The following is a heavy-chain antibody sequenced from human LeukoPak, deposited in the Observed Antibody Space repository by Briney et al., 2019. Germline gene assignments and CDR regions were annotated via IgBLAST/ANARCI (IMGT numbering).Heavy chain of an antibody. V-gene: IGHV4-59*01. J-gene: IGHJ5*02. CDR1: GGSISSYY. CDR2: IYYSGST. Sequence: SETLSLTCTVSGGSISSYYWSWIGQPPGKGLEWIGYIYYSGSTKYNPSLKSRVTISVDTSKNQFSLKLSSVTAADTAVYYCARGGTTVTPGLLWFDPWGQGTLVTVSS. CDR3: ARGGTTVTPGLLWFDP. D-gene: IGHD4-17*01.